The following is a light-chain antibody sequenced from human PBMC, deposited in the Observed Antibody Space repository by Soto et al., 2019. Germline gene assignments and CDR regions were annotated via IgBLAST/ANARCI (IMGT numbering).Light chain of an antibody. CDR2: GNS. Sequence: QSVLAEAPGVSGAAGQRRRICCAGGSGNIGAGYDVHWYQQLPGTAPKLLIYGNSNRPSGVPDRFSASKSGTSASLAITGLQAEDEADYYCQSSDSNLRGVFGGGTK. V-gene: IGLV1-40*01. J-gene: IGLJ2*01. CDR1: SGNIGAGYD. CDR3: QSSDSNLRGV.